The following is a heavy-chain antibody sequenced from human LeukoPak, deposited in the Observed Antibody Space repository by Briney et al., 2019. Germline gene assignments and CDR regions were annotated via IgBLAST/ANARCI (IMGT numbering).Heavy chain of an antibody. J-gene: IGHJ6*03. Sequence: GGSLRLSCAASGFTFSSYAMNWVRQAPGKGLEWVSSITSTSSYMYYADSVKGRFTISRDNAQNSLYLHMSSLRAEDTAVYYCARDPYSGGYGDDYYYYMDVWGKGTTVTISS. D-gene: IGHD1-26*01. CDR2: ITSTSSYM. V-gene: IGHV3-21*01. CDR3: ARDPYSGGYGDDYYYYMDV. CDR1: GFTFSSYA.